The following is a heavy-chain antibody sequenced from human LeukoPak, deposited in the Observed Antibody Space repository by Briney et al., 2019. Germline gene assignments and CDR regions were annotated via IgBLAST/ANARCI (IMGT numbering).Heavy chain of an antibody. CDR1: GYSISSGYY. Sequence: SETLSLTCTVSGYSISSGYYWGWIRQPPGKGLEWIGSIYHSGSTYYNPSLKSRVTISVDTSKNQFSLKLSSVTAADAAVYYCARHSRELHGDFDYWGQGTLVTVSS. CDR2: IYHSGST. J-gene: IGHJ4*02. D-gene: IGHD6-13*01. CDR3: ARHSRELHGDFDY. V-gene: IGHV4-38-2*02.